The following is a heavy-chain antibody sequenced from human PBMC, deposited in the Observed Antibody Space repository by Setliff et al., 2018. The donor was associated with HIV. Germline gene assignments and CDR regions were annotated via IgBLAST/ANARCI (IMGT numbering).Heavy chain of an antibody. CDR2: IIPIFGTA. CDR1: GGTFSSYA. Sequence: SVKVSCKASGGTFSSYAISWVRQAPGQGLEWMGGIIPIFGTANYAQKFQGRVTITTDESTSTAYMELSSLRSEDTAVYYCAGLGYSFSYRWWFDPWGQGTLVTVSS. D-gene: IGHD5-18*01. CDR3: AGLGYSFSYRWWFDP. J-gene: IGHJ5*02. V-gene: IGHV1-69*05.